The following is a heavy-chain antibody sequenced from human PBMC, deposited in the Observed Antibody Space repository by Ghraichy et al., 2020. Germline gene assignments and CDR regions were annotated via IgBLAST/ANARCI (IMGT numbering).Heavy chain of an antibody. CDR3: ARVYSGSYYIRWFDP. CDR1: GGSVSVGSYY. V-gene: IGHV4-61*01. CDR2: VFYTETT. J-gene: IGHJ5*02. Sequence: PETLSLTCTVSGGSVSVGSYYWSWIRQPPGKGLEWIGYVFYTETTNYNPSLKSRVTISVDTSKNQFSLKLTSVTAADTAVYYCARVYSGSYYIRWFDPWGQGTLVTVSS. D-gene: IGHD1-26*01.